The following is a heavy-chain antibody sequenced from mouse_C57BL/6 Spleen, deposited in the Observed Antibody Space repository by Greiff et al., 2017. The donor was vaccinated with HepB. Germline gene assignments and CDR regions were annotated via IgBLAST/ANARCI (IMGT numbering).Heavy chain of an antibody. CDR3: ARGGYYDYNYFDY. J-gene: IGHJ2*01. CDR2: IYPRDGST. D-gene: IGHD2-4*01. Sequence: QVQLQQSGPELVKPGASVKLSCKASGYTFTSYDINWVKQRPGQGLEWIGWIYPRDGSTKYNEKFKGKATLTVDTSSSTAYMELHSLTSEDSAVYFCARGGYYDYNYFDYWGQGTTLTVSS. V-gene: IGHV1-85*01. CDR1: GYTFTSYD.